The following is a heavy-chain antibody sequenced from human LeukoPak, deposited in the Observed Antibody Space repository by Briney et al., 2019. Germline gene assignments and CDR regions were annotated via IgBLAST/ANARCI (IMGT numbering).Heavy chain of an antibody. V-gene: IGHV4-34*01. D-gene: IGHD3-10*01. J-gene: IGHJ6*02. CDR3: ARERLVRGVMTYYYYGMDV. Sequence: SETLSLTCAVYGGSFSGYYWSWIRQPPGKGLERIGEINHSGSTNYNPSLKSRVTISVDTSKNQFSLKLSSVTAADTAVYYCARERLVRGVMTYYYYGMDVWGQGTTVTVSS. CDR2: INHSGST. CDR1: GGSFSGYY.